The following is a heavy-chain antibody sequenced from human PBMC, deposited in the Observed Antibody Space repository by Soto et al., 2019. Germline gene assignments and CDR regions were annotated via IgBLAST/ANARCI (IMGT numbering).Heavy chain of an antibody. CDR2: INPNGVST. Sequence: QVVQSGAEVRKPGASVKVSCKASGYSFTTYYIHWFRQAPGQGLEWMAIINPNGVSTNSAQKFQGRVTVSRDMSATTVYMELRSLRSDDTAVYYCACFWSAGGCPPGPWNCGRGTRVTVSS. J-gene: IGHJ3*01. CDR3: ACFWSAGGCPPGPWN. D-gene: IGHD2-15*01. CDR1: GYSFTTYY. V-gene: IGHV1-46*03.